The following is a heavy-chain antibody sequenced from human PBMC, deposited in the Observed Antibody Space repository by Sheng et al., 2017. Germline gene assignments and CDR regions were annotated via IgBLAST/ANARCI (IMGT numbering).Heavy chain of an antibody. CDR3: AKGWDLSLAIGGYNQGFDF. J-gene: IGHJ4*02. D-gene: IGHD5-12*01. CDR1: GFTFSSYA. CDR2: IGGRGGST. Sequence: EVQLLESGGGLVQPGESLRLSCAGSGFTFSSYAMSWVRQAPGKGLEWVSSIGGRGGSTYYADSVKGRATISRDNSKNTLYLQMNSLRVEDTAVYYCAKGWDLSLAIGGYNQGFDFWGQGTLVTVSS. V-gene: IGHV3-23*01.